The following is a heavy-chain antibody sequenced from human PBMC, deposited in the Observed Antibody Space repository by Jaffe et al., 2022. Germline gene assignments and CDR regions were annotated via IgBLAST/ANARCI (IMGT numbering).Heavy chain of an antibody. CDR3: ARHGTGHSNYVYFDY. D-gene: IGHD4-4*01. CDR2: IYYSGST. CDR1: GGSISSSSYY. J-gene: IGHJ4*02. V-gene: IGHV4-39*01. Sequence: QLQLQESGPGLVKPSETLSLTCTVSGGSISSSSYYWGWIRQPPGKGLEWIGSIYYSGSTYYNPSLKSRVTISVDTSKNQFSLKLSSVTAADTAVYYCARHGTGHSNYVYFDYWGQGTLVTVSS.